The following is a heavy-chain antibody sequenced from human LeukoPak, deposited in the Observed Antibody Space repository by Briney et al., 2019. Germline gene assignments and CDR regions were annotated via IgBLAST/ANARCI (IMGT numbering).Heavy chain of an antibody. J-gene: IGHJ6*04. D-gene: IGHD4-17*01. CDR2: ISGSGGST. CDR1: GFAFSSYA. Sequence: GGSLRLSCAASGFAFSSYAMSWVRQAPGKGLEWVSAISGSGGSTYYADSVKGRFTISRDNSKNTLYLQMNSLRAEDTAVYYCAKVDYGDYGMDVWGKGTTVTVSS. CDR3: AKVDYGDYGMDV. V-gene: IGHV3-23*01.